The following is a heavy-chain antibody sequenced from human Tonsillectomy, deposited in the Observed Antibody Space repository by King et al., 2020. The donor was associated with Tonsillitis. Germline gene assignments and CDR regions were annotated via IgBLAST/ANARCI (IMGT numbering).Heavy chain of an antibody. V-gene: IGHV4-61*02. CDR1: GGSISSVSYY. J-gene: IGHJ4*02. CDR3: ARGPPVDFWSGYYFH. Sequence: QLQESGPGLVKPSQNLSLTCTVSGGSISSVSYYWSWIRQPAGKGLEWIGRMYLSGTTNYNSSLESRVTMSVDTSKNQFYLKLSSVTAADTAVYYCARGPPVDFWSGYYFHWGQGTLVTVSS. D-gene: IGHD3-3*01. CDR2: MYLSGTT.